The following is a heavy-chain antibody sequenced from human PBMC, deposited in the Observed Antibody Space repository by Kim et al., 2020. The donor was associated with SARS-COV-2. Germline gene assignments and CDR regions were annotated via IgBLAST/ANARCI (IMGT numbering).Heavy chain of an antibody. D-gene: IGHD2-2*01. CDR2: IIPIFGTA. V-gene: IGHV1-69*13. CDR3: ARGGRGYCSSTSCHDFLIYYYYGMGG. Sequence: SVKVSCKASGGTFSSYAISWVRQAPGQGLEWMGGIIPIFGTANYAQKFQGRVTITADESTSTAYMELSSLRSEDTAVYYCARGGRGYCSSTSCHDFLIYYYYGMGGWGQGTTVTVSS. J-gene: IGHJ6*02. CDR1: GGTFSSYA.